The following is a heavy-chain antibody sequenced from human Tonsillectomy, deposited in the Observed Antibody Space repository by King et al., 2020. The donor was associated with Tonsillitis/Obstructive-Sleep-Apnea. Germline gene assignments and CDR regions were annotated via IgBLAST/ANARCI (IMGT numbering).Heavy chain of an antibody. J-gene: IGHJ4*02. CDR1: GESFSGHY. CDR3: ARRQSVTVVPFDY. CDR2: INHSGST. Sequence: VQLQQWGAGPLKPSETLSLTCAVYGESFSGHYWSWIRQPPGKGLEWIGEINHSGSTNYNPSLKSRVSISVDTSKNQFSLNLRSVTAADTAVYYCARRQSVTVVPFDYWGQGTLVTVSS. D-gene: IGHD1-20*01. V-gene: IGHV4-34*01.